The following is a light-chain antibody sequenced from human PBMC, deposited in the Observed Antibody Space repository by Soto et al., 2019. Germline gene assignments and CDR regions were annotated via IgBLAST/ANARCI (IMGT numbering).Light chain of an antibody. V-gene: IGKV1-33*01. CDR1: QAITNH. J-gene: IGKJ2*01. CDR2: DAS. CDR3: QQYANVPYT. Sequence: DIQMTQSPSSLSASVGDRVTITCQASQAITNHLNWYQQKPGKAPKLLIYDASNLQTGVPSTFSGSGSGTDFTFTITSPQPEDIATYYCQQYANVPYTFGQGTKLEIE.